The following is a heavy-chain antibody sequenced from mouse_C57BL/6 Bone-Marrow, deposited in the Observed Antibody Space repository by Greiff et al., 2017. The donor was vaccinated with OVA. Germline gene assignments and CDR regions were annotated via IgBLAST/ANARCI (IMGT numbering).Heavy chain of an antibody. CDR3: AHCGSRLYLHY. J-gene: IGHJ2*02. Sequence: QVQLQQPGAELVRPGTSVKLSCKASGYTFTNYWMLWVKQRPGQCREWIGVIAPSDTYINYNQKFQGRATTTVDTSSSTAYMHLSRLTSEDSAVYYCAHCGSRLYLHYWGQGTSLTVSS. CDR2: IAPSDTYI. D-gene: IGHD1-1*01. CDR1: GYTFTNYW. V-gene: IGHV1-59*01.